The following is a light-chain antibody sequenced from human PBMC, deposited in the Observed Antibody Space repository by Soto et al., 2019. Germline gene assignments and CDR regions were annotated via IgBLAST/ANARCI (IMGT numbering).Light chain of an antibody. V-gene: IGKV3-20*01. CDR3: QQCGSSPWT. CDR2: DAS. J-gene: IGKJ1*01. CDR1: QSFKSSY. Sequence: TVLLQSPCTLSLTPGNSAPLSFTASQSFKSSYLAWYQQKPGQAPRLLIYDASNRATGIPARFSGSGSGTDFTLTISRLEPEDFAVYYCQQCGSSPWTFGQGTKVDIK.